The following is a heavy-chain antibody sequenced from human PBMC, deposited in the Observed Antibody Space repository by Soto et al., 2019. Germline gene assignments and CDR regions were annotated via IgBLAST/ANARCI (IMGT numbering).Heavy chain of an antibody. Sequence: ASVKVSCKASGYTFASYAMHWARQAPGQRLEWMGWINAGNGNTKYSQKFQGRVTITRDTSASTAYMELSSLRSEDTAVYYCARELTMVRGVVLGGPGYWGQGTLVTVSS. CDR3: ARELTMVRGVVLGGPGY. J-gene: IGHJ4*02. CDR1: GYTFASYA. V-gene: IGHV1-3*01. D-gene: IGHD3-10*01. CDR2: INAGNGNT.